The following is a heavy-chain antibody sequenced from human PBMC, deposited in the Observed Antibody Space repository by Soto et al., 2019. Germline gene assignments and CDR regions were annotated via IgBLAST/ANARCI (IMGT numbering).Heavy chain of an antibody. CDR3: ARVYGDYLDY. V-gene: IGHV4-59*01. D-gene: IGHD4-17*01. Sequence: SSETLSLTCTVSGGSISSYYWSWIRQPPGKGLEWIGYIYYSGSTNYNPSLKSRVAISVDTSKNQFSLKLSSVTAADTAVYYCARVYGDYLDYWGQGTLVTVSS. CDR2: IYYSGST. CDR1: GGSISSYY. J-gene: IGHJ4*02.